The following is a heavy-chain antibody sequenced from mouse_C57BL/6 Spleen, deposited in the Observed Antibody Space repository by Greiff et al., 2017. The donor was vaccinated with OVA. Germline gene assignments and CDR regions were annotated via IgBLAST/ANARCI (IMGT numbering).Heavy chain of an antibody. V-gene: IGHV1-54*01. CDR1: GYAFTNYL. D-gene: IGHD4-1*01. Sequence: QVQLQQSGAELVRPGTSVKVSCKASGYAFTNYLIEWVKQRPGQGLEWIGVINPGSGGTNYNEKFKGKATLTEDKSSSTAYMQLSSLTSEDSAVYFCARGWEGVFAYWGQGTLVTVSA. J-gene: IGHJ3*01. CDR3: ARGWEGVFAY. CDR2: INPGSGGT.